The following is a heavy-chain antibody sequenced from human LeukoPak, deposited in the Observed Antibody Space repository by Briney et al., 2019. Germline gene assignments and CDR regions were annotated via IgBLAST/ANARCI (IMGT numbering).Heavy chain of an antibody. CDR2: IHTSGSN. D-gene: IGHD3-3*01. CDR1: GVSISPYY. CDR3: ARLSAAVHLGAFDL. J-gene: IGHJ3*01. V-gene: IGHV4-4*09. Sequence: SETLSLTCAVSGVSISPYYWAWIRQPPGKGLEWIGYIHTSGSNNQYPSLKSRVTISVDKSKNHFSLRLTSVTAAGTDVYYCARLSAAVHLGAFDLWGQGTMVTVSS.